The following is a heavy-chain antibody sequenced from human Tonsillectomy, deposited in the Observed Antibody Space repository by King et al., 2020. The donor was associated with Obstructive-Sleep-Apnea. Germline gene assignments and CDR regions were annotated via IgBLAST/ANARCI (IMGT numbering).Heavy chain of an antibody. CDR1: GYSFTTYW. CDR3: ARPQWGYYDTSGYFDY. J-gene: IGHJ4*02. D-gene: IGHD3-22*01. CDR2: IYPGDSDT. Sequence: VQLVQSGAEVKKPGESLKISCKDSGYSFTTYWIGWVRQMPGKGLEWMGIIYPGDSDTRYSPSFQGLVTISADKSISTAYLQWSSLKASDTAMYYCARPQWGYYDTSGYFDYWGQGTLVTVSS. V-gene: IGHV5-51*01.